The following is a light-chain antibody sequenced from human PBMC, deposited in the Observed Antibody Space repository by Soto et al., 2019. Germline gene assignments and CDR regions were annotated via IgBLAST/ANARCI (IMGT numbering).Light chain of an antibody. Sequence: IQMTQSPSSLSASVGDRVTITCQASQDISNYLNWSQQKPGKAPKLLIYDASNLETGVPSKFSGSRSGTEFTFTISSLQPEDIATYYCQQRSNWPLTFGGGTKVEIK. V-gene: IGKV1-33*01. CDR2: DAS. CDR1: QDISNY. CDR3: QQRSNWPLT. J-gene: IGKJ4*01.